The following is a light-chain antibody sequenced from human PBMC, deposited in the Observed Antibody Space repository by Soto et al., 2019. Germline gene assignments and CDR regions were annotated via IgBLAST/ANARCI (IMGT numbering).Light chain of an antibody. Sequence: EIVLTQSPGTLSLSPGERATLSCRASETISSNYLAWYQQRPGQAPRLLIYGASSRATGIPARFSGSGSGTEFTLSISSLQSEDFAVYYCQQYDYWPRTFGQGTKVDIK. J-gene: IGKJ1*01. CDR2: GAS. V-gene: IGKV3-15*01. CDR3: QQYDYWPRT. CDR1: ETISSN.